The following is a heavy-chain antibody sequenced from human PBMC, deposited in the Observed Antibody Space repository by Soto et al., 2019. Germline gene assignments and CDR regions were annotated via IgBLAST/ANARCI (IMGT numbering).Heavy chain of an antibody. J-gene: IGHJ6*02. CDR2: ILPDDADT. V-gene: IGHV5-51*01. Sequence: GESLKISCKASGYSFTSYWIGWVRQTPGKGLEWMGIILPDDADTRYSPSFEGHVTISADRSTNTAFLHLRSLEASDTATYFWAKDVDESSPRDGMDVWGQGTTVTVSS. CDR1: GYSFTSYW. D-gene: IGHD6-6*01. CDR3: AKDVDESSPRDGMDV.